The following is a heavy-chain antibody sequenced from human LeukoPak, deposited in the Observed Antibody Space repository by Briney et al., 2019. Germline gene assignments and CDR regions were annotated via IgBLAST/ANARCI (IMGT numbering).Heavy chain of an antibody. CDR2: ISGSGGST. CDR3: AKYLCYASSSYFVC. Sequence: GGSLRLSCAASGFTFSSYAMHWVRQAPGKGLEWVSVISGSGGSTYYADSVKGRLTISRDNYKNTLYLQMNSLKAEDTSVYYGAKYLCYASSSYFVCRGQGALVTVSS. CDR1: GFTFSSYA. J-gene: IGHJ4*02. D-gene: IGHD3-22*01. V-gene: IGHV3-23*01.